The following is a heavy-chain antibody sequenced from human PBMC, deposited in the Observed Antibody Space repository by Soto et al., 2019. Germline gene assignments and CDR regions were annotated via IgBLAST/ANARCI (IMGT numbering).Heavy chain of an antibody. J-gene: IGHJ4*02. CDR2: IKQDGSEK. CDR3: AREGKLTARRPFDY. Sequence: RGSLRLSCAASAFTFSTYWMSWVRQAPGKGLEWVANIKQDGSEKYYVDSVKGRFTISRDNAKNSLYLQMNSLRAEDTAVYYCAREGKLTARRPFDYWGQGTLVTVSS. D-gene: IGHD1-20*01. CDR1: AFTFSTYW. V-gene: IGHV3-7*01.